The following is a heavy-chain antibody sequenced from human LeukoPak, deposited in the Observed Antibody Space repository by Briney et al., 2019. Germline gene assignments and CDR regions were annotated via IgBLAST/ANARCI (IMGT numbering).Heavy chain of an antibody. J-gene: IGHJ6*03. Sequence: SETLSLTCTVSGGSISSYYWSWIRQPAGKGLEWIGRIYTSGGTNYNPSLKSRVAISVDKSKNQFSLKLSSVTAADTAVYYCARDFGSSWYNYYYMDDWDKGTTVTVSS. V-gene: IGHV4-4*07. CDR1: GGSISSYY. D-gene: IGHD6-13*01. CDR3: ARDFGSSWYNYYYMDD. CDR2: IYTSGGT.